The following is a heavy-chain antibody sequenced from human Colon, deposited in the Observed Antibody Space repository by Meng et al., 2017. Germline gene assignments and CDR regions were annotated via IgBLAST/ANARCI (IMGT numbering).Heavy chain of an antibody. CDR3: ARVVSLVVKGNWFDS. J-gene: IGHJ5*01. CDR2: IDHSGTT. Sequence: QVPLLEAGPGLVKPSQTLSLTCNVSGDSITSGGYYWSWIRQHPGKGLEWIGYIDHSGTTYDNPSLKTRLTMSVDTSKNQFSLKLTSVTAADTAVYYCARVVSLVVKGNWFDSWGQGTLVTASS. V-gene: IGHV4-31*03. D-gene: IGHD2-15*01. CDR1: GDSITSGGYY.